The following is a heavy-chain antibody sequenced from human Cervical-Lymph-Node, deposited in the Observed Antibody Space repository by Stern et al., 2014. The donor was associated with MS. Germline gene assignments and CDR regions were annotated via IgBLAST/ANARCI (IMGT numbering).Heavy chain of an antibody. D-gene: IGHD2-2*01. CDR3: ARHCSSSSCYRYYGMDV. CDR2: ISGSGNNK. V-gene: IGHV3-21*01. CDR1: GFTSSNYG. J-gene: IGHJ6*02. Sequence: EVQLVESGGGLLKPGGSLRLSCAASGFTSSNYGMHWVRQAPGKGLEWVASISGSGNNKYYGDSVEGRLAISRDNSKNSLYLQMNSLRAEDTGIYYCARHCSSSSCYRYYGMDVWGQGTTVTVSS.